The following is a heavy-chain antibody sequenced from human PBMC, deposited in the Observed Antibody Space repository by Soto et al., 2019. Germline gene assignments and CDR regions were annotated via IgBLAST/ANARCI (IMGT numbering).Heavy chain of an antibody. J-gene: IGHJ4*02. Sequence: GESLEISCKGSRYSFTSYWIGWVRQMPGKGLEWMGIIYPGDSDTTYSPSFQGQVTISADKSISTAYLQWSSLKASDTAMYYCARPGLMGATGRPHYFDYWGQGTLVTVSS. CDR2: IYPGDSDT. D-gene: IGHD1-26*01. CDR3: ARPGLMGATGRPHYFDY. CDR1: RYSFTSYW. V-gene: IGHV5-51*01.